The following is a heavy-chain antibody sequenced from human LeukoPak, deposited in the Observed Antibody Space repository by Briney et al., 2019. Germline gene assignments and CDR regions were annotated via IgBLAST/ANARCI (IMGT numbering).Heavy chain of an antibody. D-gene: IGHD5-24*01. CDR2: IYYSGST. CDR1: AGSISIYY. CDR3: ARGGGYNYFDY. J-gene: IGHJ4*02. Sequence: PSETLSLTCSVSAGSISIYYWSWIRQPPGKGLEWIGYIYYSGSTNYKPSLRSRVTISVDTSKNQFSLKLTSVTAADTAVYYCARGGGYNYFDYWGQGTLVTVSS. V-gene: IGHV4-59*01.